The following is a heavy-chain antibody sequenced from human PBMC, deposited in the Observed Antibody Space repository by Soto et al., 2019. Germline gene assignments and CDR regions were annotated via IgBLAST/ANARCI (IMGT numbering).Heavy chain of an antibody. J-gene: IGHJ4*02. CDR3: ARGGVFFFAAPTYPFDY. V-gene: IGHV1-8*01. D-gene: IGHD3-10*01. Sequence: QVQLVQSGAEVKKPGASVKVSCKASGYTFTSYAINWVRPATGQGLEWMGWMNPNSGNTGYAQKFQGRGTMTRHTSISTAYMEMSSLRSEDTVVYYCARGGVFFFAAPTYPFDYWGQGTLVTVSS. CDR1: GYTFTSYA. CDR2: MNPNSGNT.